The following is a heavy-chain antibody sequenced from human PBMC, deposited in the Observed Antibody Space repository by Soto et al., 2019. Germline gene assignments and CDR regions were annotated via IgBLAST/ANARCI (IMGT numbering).Heavy chain of an antibody. Sequence: PSETLSLTCAVSGGSISSGGYSWSWIRQPPGKGLEWIVYIYHSGSTYYNPSLKSRVTISVDRSKNQFSLKLSSVTAADTAVYYCAGGTRQYYDFWSGYYNYYYGMDVWGQGTTVTVSS. CDR1: GGSISSGGYS. J-gene: IGHJ6*02. CDR3: AGGTRQYYDFWSGYYNYYYGMDV. CDR2: IYHSGST. V-gene: IGHV4-30-2*01. D-gene: IGHD3-3*01.